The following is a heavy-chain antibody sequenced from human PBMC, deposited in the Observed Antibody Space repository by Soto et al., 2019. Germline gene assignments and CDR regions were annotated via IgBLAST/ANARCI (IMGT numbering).Heavy chain of an antibody. CDR3: ARVKSGFSFDY. Sequence: ASVKVSCKSSGYTFTSYDINWIRQAPGQGLEWMGVMSPHDDNTGYAQKFQGRVTMTRSTSTGTVYMELSSLSSDDTAVYYCARVKSGFSFDYWGQGTPVTVSS. CDR1: GYTFTSYD. D-gene: IGHD3-3*01. V-gene: IGHV1-8*01. J-gene: IGHJ4*02. CDR2: MSPHDDNT.